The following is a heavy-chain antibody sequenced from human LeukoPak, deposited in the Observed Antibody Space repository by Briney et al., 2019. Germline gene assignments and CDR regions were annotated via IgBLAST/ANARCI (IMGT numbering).Heavy chain of an antibody. V-gene: IGHV1-8*03. CDR1: GYTFTRYD. CDR3: ARTWYNISYYYYMDV. J-gene: IGHJ6*03. D-gene: IGHD1-14*01. CDR2: IDPHRGNT. Sequence: ASVKVSCKASGYTFTRYDINWVRQAAGQGLEWMGWIDPHRGNTAYGEKFQGRVTITRNTSMSTVYMELSSRRSEDTAVYFCARTWYNISYYYYMDVWGKGTPVTVSS.